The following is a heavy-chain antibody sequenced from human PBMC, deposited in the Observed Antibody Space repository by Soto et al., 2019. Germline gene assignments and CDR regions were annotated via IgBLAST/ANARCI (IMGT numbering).Heavy chain of an antibody. J-gene: IGHJ4*02. CDR3: VCYVKIAPRPTLGY. D-gene: IGHD6-6*01. CDR1: GAAFYSYT. Sequence: QVHLVQSGAEVRKPGSSMRVSCKASGAAFYSYTFTWVRQAPGQGLEWVGRIIPVFGKVKSAPTFQDRVSLTADKSTRTVFMELSSLRSDDPALSYCVCYVKIAPRPTLGYWGKGSLITVSS. V-gene: IGHV1-69*02. CDR2: IIPVFGKV.